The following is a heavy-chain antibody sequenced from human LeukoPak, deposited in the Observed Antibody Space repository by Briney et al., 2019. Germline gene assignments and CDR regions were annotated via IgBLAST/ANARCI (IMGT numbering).Heavy chain of an antibody. CDR3: AGNSPGGSIAEGDWFDP. CDR2: IHAGNGKT. Sequence: AASVKVSCKSSGYTFNVHWVRQAPGQRLEWMGWIHAGNGKTKYSQKFQGRVTFIWDTSATTAYMELSSLTSADTAIYYCAGNSPGGSIAEGDWFDPWGQGTLVTVSS. J-gene: IGHJ5*02. D-gene: IGHD3-16*01. V-gene: IGHV1-3*01. CDR1: GYTFN.